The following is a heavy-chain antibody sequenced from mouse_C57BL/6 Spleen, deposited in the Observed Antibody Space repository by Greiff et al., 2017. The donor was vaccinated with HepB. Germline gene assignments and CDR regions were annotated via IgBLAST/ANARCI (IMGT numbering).Heavy chain of an antibody. CDR2: IDPGSGNT. CDR1: GYTFTDYY. Sequence: QVHVKQSGAELVRPGASVKLSCKASGYTFTDYYINWVKQRPGQGLEWIARIDPGSGNTYYNEKFKGKATLTAEKSSSTAYMQLSSLTSEDSAVYFCARSGWLLDAMDYWGQGTSVTVSS. CDR3: ARSGWLLDAMDY. V-gene: IGHV1-76*01. D-gene: IGHD2-3*01. J-gene: IGHJ4*01.